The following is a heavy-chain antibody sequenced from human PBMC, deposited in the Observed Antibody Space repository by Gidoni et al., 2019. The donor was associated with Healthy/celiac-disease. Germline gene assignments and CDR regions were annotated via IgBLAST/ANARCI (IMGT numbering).Heavy chain of an antibody. J-gene: IGHJ4*02. CDR3: ARELRDGYNLGY. D-gene: IGHD5-12*01. CDR1: GYTFTGYY. CDR2: INPNSGGT. V-gene: IGHV1-2*04. Sequence: QVQLVQPGAEVKKTGASVKASCKASGYTFTGYYMHWVRQAPGQGLEWMGWINPNSGGTNYAQKLEGWVTMGRNTTISTAYMGLSRLRSDETAVYYCARELRDGYNLGYWGQGTLVTVS.